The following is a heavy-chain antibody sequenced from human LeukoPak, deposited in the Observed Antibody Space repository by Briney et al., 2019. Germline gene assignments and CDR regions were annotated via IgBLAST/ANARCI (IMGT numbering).Heavy chain of an antibody. CDR1: GFTFSSYA. Sequence: GGSLRLSCAASGFTFSSYAMRWVRQAPGKGLEWVSAISGSGGSTTYADSVKDRFTISSDNAKNSLYLQMNSLRAEDTAVYYCARVKGSTAMVLFDYWGQGTLVTVSS. D-gene: IGHD5-18*01. CDR2: ISGSGGST. CDR3: ARVKGSTAMVLFDY. V-gene: IGHV3-23*01. J-gene: IGHJ4*02.